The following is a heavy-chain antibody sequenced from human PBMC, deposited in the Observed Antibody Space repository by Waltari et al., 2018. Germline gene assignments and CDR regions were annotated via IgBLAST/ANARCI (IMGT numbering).Heavy chain of an antibody. J-gene: IGHJ5*02. CDR1: GFTFSRSA. CDR2: ISYDENNR. Sequence: QVQLVASGGGVVQPGRSLRLSCTGSGFTFSRSALHWVRQAPGKGLEWVAVISYDENNRHYANSVKGRFTISRDNSKSTLYLQMVSLSAEDTAIYYCARDALGDYSNWFDPWGQGTRVTVSS. D-gene: IGHD4-17*01. CDR3: ARDALGDYSNWFDP. V-gene: IGHV3-30*01.